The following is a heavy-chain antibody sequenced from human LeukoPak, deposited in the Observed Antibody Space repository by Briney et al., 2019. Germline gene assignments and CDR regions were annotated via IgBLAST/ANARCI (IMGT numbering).Heavy chain of an antibody. CDR1: GGFFSDYY. D-gene: IGHD6-19*01. Sequence: SETLSLTCEVYGGFFSDYYWSWIRQSPGKGLEWIGEINHSGGTNYNPSLEGRLSISVDTSKNQFSLKVTSVTAADTAMYYCARGHSSGSYYYYYYMDVWGKGTTVTVSS. CDR2: INHSGGT. CDR3: ARGHSSGSYYYYYYMDV. J-gene: IGHJ6*03. V-gene: IGHV4-34*01.